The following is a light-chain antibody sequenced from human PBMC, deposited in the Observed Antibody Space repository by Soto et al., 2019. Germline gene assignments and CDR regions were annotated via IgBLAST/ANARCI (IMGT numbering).Light chain of an antibody. CDR1: QSVSIN. CDR2: GAS. V-gene: IGKV3-15*01. CDR3: QQYNNWPRT. Sequence: EIVMTQSPATLSVSPGERVTLSCRASQSVSINLAWYQQKPGQAPGLLIYGASTRATGIPARFSGSGSGTEFTLTISSLQSEDFAVYYCQQYNNWPRTFGQGTKVDIK. J-gene: IGKJ1*01.